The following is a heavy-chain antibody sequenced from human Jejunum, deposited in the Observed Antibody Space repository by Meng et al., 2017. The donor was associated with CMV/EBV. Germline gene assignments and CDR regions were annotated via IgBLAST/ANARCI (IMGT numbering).Heavy chain of an antibody. V-gene: IGHV3-30-3*01. D-gene: IGHD2/OR15-2a*01. Sequence: RLSCAASGFFFNTYVMHWVRQAPGKGLEWVALISYAGGNSDFADSVKGRFTISRDNSKNTLYLQIDSLRAEDTAVYYCARGIGESWGQGALVTVSS. J-gene: IGHJ4*02. CDR1: GFFFNTYV. CDR2: ISYAGGNS. CDR3: ARGIGES.